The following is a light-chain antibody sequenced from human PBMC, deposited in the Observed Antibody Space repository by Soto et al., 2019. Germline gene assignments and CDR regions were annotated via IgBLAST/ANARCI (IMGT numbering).Light chain of an antibody. V-gene: IGKV3-20*01. CDR2: GAS. J-gene: IGKJ4*01. CDR3: QHYGTSPPALT. CDR1: QSVSSSH. Sequence: DIVLTQSPGTLSLPPGERAILSCSASQSVSSSHLVWYQQKPGQAPRLLIYGASSRATGIPDRFSGSGSGTDFSLTISRLEPEDFAVYYCQHYGTSPPALTFGGGTKVEIK.